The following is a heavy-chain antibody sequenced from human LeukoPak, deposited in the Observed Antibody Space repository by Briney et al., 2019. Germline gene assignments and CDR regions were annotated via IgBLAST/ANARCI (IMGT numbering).Heavy chain of an antibody. D-gene: IGHD2-2*01. J-gene: IGHJ6*02. CDR2: ISYDGSNK. Sequence: GRSLRLSCAASGFTFSSYAMHWVRQAPGKGLEWVAVISYDGSNKYYADSVKGRFTISRDNSKNTLYLQMNSLRAEDTAVYYCARDAFLGYCSSTSCYSPYYYGMDVWGQGTTVTVSS. CDR3: ARDAFLGYCSSTSCYSPYYYGMDV. CDR1: GFTFSSYA. V-gene: IGHV3-30-3*01.